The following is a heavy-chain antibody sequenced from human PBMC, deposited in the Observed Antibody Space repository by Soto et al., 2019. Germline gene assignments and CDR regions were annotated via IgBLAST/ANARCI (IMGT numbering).Heavy chain of an antibody. D-gene: IGHD5-18*01. CDR1: GFTFSSYG. Sequence: GGSLRLSCAASGFTFSSYGMHWVRQAPGKGLEWVAVIWYDGSNKYYADSVKGRFTISRDNSKNTLYLQMNSLRAVDTAVYYCARETTGGYSYGFDYWGQGTLVTVSS. CDR3: ARETTGGYSYGFDY. V-gene: IGHV3-33*01. CDR2: IWYDGSNK. J-gene: IGHJ4*02.